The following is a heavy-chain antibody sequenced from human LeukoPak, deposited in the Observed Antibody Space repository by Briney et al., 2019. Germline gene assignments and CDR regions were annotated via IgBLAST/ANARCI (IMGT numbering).Heavy chain of an antibody. V-gene: IGHV3-23*01. CDR3: ATSFGPVIAAAGTGAD. Sequence: GGSLRLSCAASGFTFSSYAMSWVRQAPGKGLEWVSVISGSGGSTYYADSVKGRFTISRDNSKNTLYLQMNSLRAEDTAVYYCATSFGPVIAAAGTGADWGQGTLVTVSS. CDR1: GFTFSSYA. J-gene: IGHJ4*02. D-gene: IGHD6-13*01. CDR2: ISGSGGST.